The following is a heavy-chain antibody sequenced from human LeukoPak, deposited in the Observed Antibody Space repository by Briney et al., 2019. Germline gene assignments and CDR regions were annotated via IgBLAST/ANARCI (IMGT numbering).Heavy chain of an antibody. D-gene: IGHD2-15*01. Sequence: ASVKVSCKASGYTFTGYYMHWVRQAPGQGLEWMGWINPNSGGTNYAQKFQGRVTMTRDTSISTAYMELSRLRSDDTAVYYCARVKIVVVVAALTDNAFDNWGQGTMVTVSS. V-gene: IGHV1-2*02. CDR2: INPNSGGT. J-gene: IGHJ3*02. CDR1: GYTFTGYY. CDR3: ARVKIVVVVAALTDNAFDN.